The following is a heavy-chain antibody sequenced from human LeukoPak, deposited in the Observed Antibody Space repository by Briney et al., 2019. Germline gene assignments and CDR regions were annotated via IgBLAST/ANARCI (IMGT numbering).Heavy chain of an antibody. V-gene: IGHV3-48*02. D-gene: IGHD4-23*01. J-gene: IGHJ4*02. CDR1: GXTFSTYN. CDR2: ISSSGTI. Sequence: RGSLRLSCAASGXTFSTYNMNWIRQAPGKGLGWVSYISSSGTIYYADSVKSRFTVSRDNAKRSLYLQMNSLRDEDTAVYYCARDSPTTVVAPDYWGQGTLVTVSS. CDR3: ARDSPTTVVAPDY.